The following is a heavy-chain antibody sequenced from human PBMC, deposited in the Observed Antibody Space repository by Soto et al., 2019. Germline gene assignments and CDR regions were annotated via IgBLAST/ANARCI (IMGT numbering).Heavy chain of an antibody. V-gene: IGHV4-4*07. CDR1: GASISGFY. J-gene: IGHJ5*01. Sequence: SETLSLTCTVSGASISGFYWSWIRKSAGKGLEWIGRIYATGTTDYNPSLKSRVMMSVDTSKKQFSLKLRSVTAADTAVYYCVRDGTKTLRDWFDSWGQGISVTVSS. CDR3: VRDGTKTLRDWFDS. D-gene: IGHD1-1*01. CDR2: IYATGTT.